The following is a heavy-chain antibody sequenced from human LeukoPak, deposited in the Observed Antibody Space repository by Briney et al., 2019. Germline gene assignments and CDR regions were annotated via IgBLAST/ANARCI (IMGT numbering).Heavy chain of an antibody. CDR1: GRPFSGYY. V-gene: IGHV4-34*01. CDR3: ARARPVGALTNWFHP. J-gene: IGHJ5*02. Sequence: SDTLSLMCAVYGRPFSGYYWRWIRQPPGKGLEWIGEINHCGNNKHHPSLTSRVNISVDTAKSQFSLRLSSVSAADTAVYYCARARPVGALTNWFHPGGEGTLVTVSS. CDR2: INHCGNN. D-gene: IGHD2-15*01.